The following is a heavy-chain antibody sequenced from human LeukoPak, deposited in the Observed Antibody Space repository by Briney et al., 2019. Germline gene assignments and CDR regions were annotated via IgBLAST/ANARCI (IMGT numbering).Heavy chain of an antibody. CDR2: INHSGST. V-gene: IGHV4-34*01. Sequence: SETLSLTCAVYGGSFSGYYWSWIRQPPGKGLEWIGEINHSGSTNYNPSLKSRVTISVDTSKNQFSLKLSSVTAADTAVYYCARAPDASNYDSSGYSLYYFDYWGQGTLVTVSS. CDR3: ARAPDASNYDSSGYSLYYFDY. J-gene: IGHJ4*02. D-gene: IGHD3-22*01. CDR1: GGSFSGYY.